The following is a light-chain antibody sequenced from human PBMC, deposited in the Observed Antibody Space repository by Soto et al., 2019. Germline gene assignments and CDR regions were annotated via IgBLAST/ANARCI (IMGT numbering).Light chain of an antibody. CDR3: QQHNSWT. CDR2: KAS. Sequence: DIQMTQSPSTLSASVGDRVTITCRASQSFNNWLAWYQQKPGKAPKLLIYKASNLESGVPSRFSGSGSGTEFTLTISSLQPDDFGTYYCQQHNSWTFGQGTKVEIK. V-gene: IGKV1-5*03. J-gene: IGKJ1*01. CDR1: QSFNNW.